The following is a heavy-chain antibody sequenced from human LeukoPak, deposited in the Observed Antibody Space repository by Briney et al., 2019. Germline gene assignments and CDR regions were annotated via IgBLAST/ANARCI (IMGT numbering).Heavy chain of an antibody. Sequence: GGSLRLSCAASGFTFSSYAMSWVRQAPGKGLEWVSAISGSGGSTYYADSVKGRFTISRDNSKNTLYLQMNSLRAEDTAVYYCAADYGGNSGWYWGQGTLVTVSS. CDR3: AADYGGNSGWY. J-gene: IGHJ4*02. V-gene: IGHV3-23*01. D-gene: IGHD4-23*01. CDR2: ISGSGGST. CDR1: GFTFSSYA.